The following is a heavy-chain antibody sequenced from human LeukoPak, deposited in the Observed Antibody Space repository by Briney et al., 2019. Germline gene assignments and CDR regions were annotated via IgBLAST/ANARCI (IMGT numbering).Heavy chain of an antibody. V-gene: IGHV4-39*01. Sequence: PSETLSLTCTVSGGSISSSSYYWGWIRQPPGQGLEWIGSIYYSGSTYYNPSLKSRVTVSVDTSKNQFSLKLSSVTAADTAVYYCAGTSSGWSNWFDPWGQGTLVTVSS. CDR1: GGSISSSSYY. J-gene: IGHJ5*02. CDR3: AGTSSGWSNWFDP. D-gene: IGHD6-19*01. CDR2: IYYSGST.